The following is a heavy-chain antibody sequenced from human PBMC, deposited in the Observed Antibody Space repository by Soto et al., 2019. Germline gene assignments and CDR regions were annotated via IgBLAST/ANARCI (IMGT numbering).Heavy chain of an antibody. J-gene: IGHJ5*02. Sequence: SETLSLTCTVSGGSISSGDYYWSWIRQHPGKGLEWIGYIYYSGSTYYNPSLKSRVTISVDTSKNQFSLKLSSVTAADTAVYYCARAVVVVAATDWFDPWGQGTLVTVS. CDR2: IYYSGST. CDR3: ARAVVVVAATDWFDP. CDR1: GGSISSGDYY. V-gene: IGHV4-31*03. D-gene: IGHD2-15*01.